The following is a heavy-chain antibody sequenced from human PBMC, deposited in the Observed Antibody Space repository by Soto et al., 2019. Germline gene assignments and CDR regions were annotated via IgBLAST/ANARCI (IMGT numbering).Heavy chain of an antibody. CDR2: IYSGGNT. J-gene: IGHJ5*01. CDR3: ARGRWLDS. V-gene: IGHV3-53*01. Sequence: EVQLVESGGGLIQPGGSLRLSCVVSEFSISNNFMSWVRQAPAKGLEWVSVIYSGGNTYYADSVKGQFTISRDNSKNTVYLQMNRLRAEDTAVYFCARGRWLDSWGQGTLVTVSS. CDR1: EFSISNNF.